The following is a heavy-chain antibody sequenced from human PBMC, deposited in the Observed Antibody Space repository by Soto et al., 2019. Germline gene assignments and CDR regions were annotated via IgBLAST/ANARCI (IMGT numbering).Heavy chain of an antibody. CDR1: GYTFTSYA. CDR2: INAGNGNT. D-gene: IGHD2-2*01. Sequence: ASVKVSCKASGYTFTSYAMHWVRQAPGQRLEWMGWINAGNGNTKYSQKFQGRVTITRDTSASTAYMELSSLRSEDTAVYYCARDQDVVVPAARYGMDVWGQGTTVTV. V-gene: IGHV1-3*01. CDR3: ARDQDVVVPAARYGMDV. J-gene: IGHJ6*02.